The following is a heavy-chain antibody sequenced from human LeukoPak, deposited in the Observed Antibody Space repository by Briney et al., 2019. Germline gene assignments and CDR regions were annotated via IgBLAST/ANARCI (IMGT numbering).Heavy chain of an antibody. D-gene: IGHD1-7*01. CDR3: ARDWDYDY. J-gene: IGHJ4*02. CDR2: IKQDGSEK. V-gene: IGHV3-7*01. Sequence: GGSLRLSCAASGFTFSNAWMSWVRQAPGKGLEWVANIKQDGSEKYYVDSVKGRFTISRDNAKNSLYLQMNSLRAEDTAVYYCARDWDYDYWGQGTLVTVSS. CDR1: GFTFSNAW.